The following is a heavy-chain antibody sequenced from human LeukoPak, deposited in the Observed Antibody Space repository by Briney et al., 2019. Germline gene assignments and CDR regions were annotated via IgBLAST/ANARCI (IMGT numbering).Heavy chain of an antibody. J-gene: IGHJ6*03. V-gene: IGHV4-34*01. CDR3: ATANYYGSGSYYNRGDYYYMDV. CDR2: INHSGST. Sequence: SETLSLTCAVYGGSFSGYYWSWIRQPPGKGQEWIGEINHSGSTNYNPSLKSRVTIAVDTSKTQFSLKLSSVPAADTAVYYCATANYYGSGSYYNRGDYYYMDVWGKGTTVTVSS. D-gene: IGHD3-10*01. CDR1: GGSFSGYY.